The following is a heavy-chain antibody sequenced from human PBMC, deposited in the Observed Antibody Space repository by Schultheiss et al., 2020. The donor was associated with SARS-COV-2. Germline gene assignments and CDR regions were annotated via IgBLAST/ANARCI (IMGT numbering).Heavy chain of an antibody. J-gene: IGHJ4*02. CDR3: ARGTTTVPNY. Sequence: SQTLSLTCTVSGGSISSYYWSWIRQPPGKGLEWIGEINHSGSTNYNPSLKSRVTISVDTSKNQFSLKLSSVTAADTAVYYCARGTTTVPNYWGQGTLVTVSS. D-gene: IGHD4-11*01. CDR1: GGSISSYY. CDR2: INHSGST. V-gene: IGHV4-34*01.